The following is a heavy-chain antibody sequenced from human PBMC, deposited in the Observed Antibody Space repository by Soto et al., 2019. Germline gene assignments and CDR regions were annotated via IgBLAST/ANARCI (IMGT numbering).Heavy chain of an antibody. CDR1: GFTFSSYA. CDR2: ISGSGGST. V-gene: IGHV3-23*01. D-gene: IGHD2-15*01. Sequence: PGGSLRLSCAASGFTFSSYAMSWVRQGPGKGLEWVSAISGSGGSTYYADSVKGRFTISRDNSKNTLYLQMNSLRAEDTAVYYCAKDRALGYCIGGSCLTTSAFDIRGPGTMVTLSS. J-gene: IGHJ3*02. CDR3: AKDRALGYCIGGSCLTTSAFDI.